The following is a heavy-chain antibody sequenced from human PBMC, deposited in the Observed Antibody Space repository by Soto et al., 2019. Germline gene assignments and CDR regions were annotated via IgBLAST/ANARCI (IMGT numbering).Heavy chain of an antibody. CDR2: IWYDGSNK. J-gene: IGHJ4*02. V-gene: IGHV3-33*01. CDR3: AREFPYYDILTGYSHFDY. Sequence: GVTLRLSCGASGFTFSRYGMHWVRQAPGKGLEWVAVIWYDGSNKYYADSVKGRFTISRDNSKNTLYLQMNSLRAEDTAVYYCAREFPYYDILTGYSHFDYWGQGTLVTVSS. D-gene: IGHD3-9*01. CDR1: GFTFSRYG.